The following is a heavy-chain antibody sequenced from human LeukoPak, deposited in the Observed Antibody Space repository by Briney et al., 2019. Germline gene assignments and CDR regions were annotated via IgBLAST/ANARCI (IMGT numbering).Heavy chain of an antibody. V-gene: IGHV3-74*01. CDR2: VNSDGSWT. CDR3: VSFYETY. CDR1: GNYW. Sequence: HPGGSLRLSCVASGNYWMHWVRQAPGKGLVWVSHVNSDGSWTTYADSVKGRFTISKDNAKNTVYLQMNNLRAEDTAVYYCVSFYETYWGRGTLVTVSS. D-gene: IGHD2-2*01. J-gene: IGHJ4*02.